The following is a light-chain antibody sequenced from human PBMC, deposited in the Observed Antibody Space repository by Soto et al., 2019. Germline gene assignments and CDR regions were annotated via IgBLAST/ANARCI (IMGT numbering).Light chain of an antibody. Sequence: DIQMTQSPSTLSASVGDRVTITCRASQSINNWLAWYQQKPGKAPKLLISKASNLKSGVPSRFSGTGSGTEFTFTISGLQPDDFARYYCQEYDSYRFTFGGGTKVEI. CDR3: QEYDSYRFT. J-gene: IGKJ4*01. CDR1: QSINNW. CDR2: KAS. V-gene: IGKV1-5*03.